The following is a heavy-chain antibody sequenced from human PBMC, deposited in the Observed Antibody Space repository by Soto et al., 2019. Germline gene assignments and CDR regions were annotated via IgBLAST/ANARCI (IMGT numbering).Heavy chain of an antibody. CDR3: AKDIRIQLWLGYYYYGMDV. CDR1: GFTFSSYG. CDR2: ITYDGSNK. J-gene: IGHJ6*02. D-gene: IGHD5-18*01. Sequence: QVQLVESGGGVVQPGRSLRLSCAASGFTFSSYGMHWVRQAPGKGLEWVAVITYDGSNKYYADSVKGRFTISRDNSKNTMYLQMNSLRAEDTAVYYCAKDIRIQLWLGYYYYGMDVWGQGTKVTVSS. V-gene: IGHV3-30*18.